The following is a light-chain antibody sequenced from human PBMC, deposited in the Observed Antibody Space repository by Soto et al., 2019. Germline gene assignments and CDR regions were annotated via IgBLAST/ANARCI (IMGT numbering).Light chain of an antibody. CDR1: QSVGIY. CDR2: TTS. J-gene: IGKJ1*01. CDR3: QQSYTTPPA. V-gene: IGKV1-39*01. Sequence: DIQMTQSPSSLSASVGDRVTITCRASQSVGIYLNWYQQKPGKAPKLLIYTTSSLQSEVPSRFSGSGSGTDFTLTISSLQPEDFATYYCQQSYTTPPAFGQGTKVEVK.